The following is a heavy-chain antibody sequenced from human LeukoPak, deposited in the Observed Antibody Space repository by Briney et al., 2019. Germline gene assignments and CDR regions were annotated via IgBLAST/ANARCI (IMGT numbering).Heavy chain of an antibody. Sequence: SETLSLTCAVYGGSFSGYYWSWIRQPPGKGLEWIGEINHSGSTNYNPSLKSRVTTSVDTSKNQFSLKLSSVTAADTAVYYCASYPLDYWGQGTLVTVSS. V-gene: IGHV4-34*01. CDR3: ASYPLDY. CDR2: INHSGST. J-gene: IGHJ4*02. CDR1: GGSFSGYY.